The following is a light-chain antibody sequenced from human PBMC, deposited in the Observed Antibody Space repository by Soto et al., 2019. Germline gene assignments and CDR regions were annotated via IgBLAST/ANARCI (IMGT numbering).Light chain of an antibody. CDR1: SSDIGAYDY. CDR2: EVN. V-gene: IGLV2-14*01. CDR3: FSFTNTSNHV. J-gene: IGLJ1*01. Sequence: QSALTQPASLSGSPGQSITISCTGTSSDIGAYDYVSWFQQHPGKAPKLMISEVNNRPSGVSNRFSGSKSGNTAYLTISGLQVEDVADYFCFSFTNTSNHVLGNGTKLT.